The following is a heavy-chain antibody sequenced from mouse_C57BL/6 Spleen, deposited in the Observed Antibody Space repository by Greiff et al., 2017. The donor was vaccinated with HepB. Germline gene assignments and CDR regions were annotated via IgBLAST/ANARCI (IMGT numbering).Heavy chain of an antibody. D-gene: IGHD1-1*01. CDR3: ARDSSYGYFDV. Sequence: EVKLMESGGGLVKPGGSLKLSCAASGFTFSSYAMSWVRQTPEKRLEWVATISDGGSYTYYPDNVKGRFTISRDNAKNNLYLQMSHLKSEDTAMYYCARDSSYGYFDVWGTGTTVTVSS. J-gene: IGHJ1*03. CDR2: ISDGGSYT. CDR1: GFTFSSYA. V-gene: IGHV5-4*01.